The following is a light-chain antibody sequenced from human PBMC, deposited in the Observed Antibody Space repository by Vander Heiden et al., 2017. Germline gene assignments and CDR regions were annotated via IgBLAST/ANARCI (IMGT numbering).Light chain of an antibody. V-gene: IGLV1-44*01. CDR1: SSNIGSNT. CDR3: AAWDDSLNGVV. CDR2: SDN. Sequence: QSVLPQPPSTSGPPRQRVTLSCSGSSSNIGSNTGNWYQQLPGTAPKFLIYSDNLRPSGVPDRFSGSKSGTSASLAIRVLQSEDEAIYYCAAWDDSLNGVVFGGGTKLTV. J-gene: IGLJ2*01.